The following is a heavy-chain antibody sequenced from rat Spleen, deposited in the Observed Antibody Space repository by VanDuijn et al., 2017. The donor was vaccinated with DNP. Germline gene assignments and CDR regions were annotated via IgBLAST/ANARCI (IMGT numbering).Heavy chain of an antibody. J-gene: IGHJ2*01. V-gene: IGHV3-1*01. CDR1: GHSITSNY. D-gene: IGHD1-7*01. CDR2: ISYSGGT. Sequence: EVQLQESGPGLVKPSQSLSLTCSVTGHSITSNYWGWIRKFPGNKLEYIGHISYSGGTNYNPSLKSRISITRDTSKNHFFLHLNSVTTEDTATYYCARWTRYFDYWGQGVMVTVSS. CDR3: ARWTRYFDY.